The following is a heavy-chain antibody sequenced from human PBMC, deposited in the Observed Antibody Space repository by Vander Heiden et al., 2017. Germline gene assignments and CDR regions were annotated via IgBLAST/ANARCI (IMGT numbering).Heavy chain of an antibody. CDR1: GFTFSSYS. V-gene: IGHV3-48*02. D-gene: IGHD3-22*01. CDR2: ISSSSSTI. J-gene: IGHJ4*01. CDR3: ARGPARSGYYYDY. Sequence: EVQLVESGGGLVQPGGSLRLSCAASGFTFSSYSMNWVRQAPGKGLEWVSYISSSSSTIYYADAVKGRFTISRDNAKNSMYLQMKRMREEDTAVYYSARGPARSGYYYDYWGHGTMVTVYS.